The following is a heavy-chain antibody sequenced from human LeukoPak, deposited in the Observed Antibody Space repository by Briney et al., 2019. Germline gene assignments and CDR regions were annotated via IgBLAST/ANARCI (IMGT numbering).Heavy chain of an antibody. V-gene: IGHV4-30-2*01. CDR3: ARFHRLDIS. J-gene: IGHJ5*02. CDR2: IYHSGST. Sequence: TSSETLSLTCAVYGGSISSGGYSWSWIRQPPGKSLEWIGYIYHSGSTYYNPSLKSRVTISVDRSKNQFSLKLSSVTAADTAVYYCARFHRLDISWGQGTLVTVSS. CDR1: GGSISSGGYS. D-gene: IGHD3-9*01.